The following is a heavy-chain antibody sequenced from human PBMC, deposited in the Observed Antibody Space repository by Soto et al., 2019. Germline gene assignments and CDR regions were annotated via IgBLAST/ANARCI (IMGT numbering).Heavy chain of an antibody. CDR3: AKGAVPATRGNWFDP. Sequence: PGGSQRLSCAASGFTFSSYGMHWVRQAPGKGLEWVAVISYDGSNKYYADSVKGRFTISRDNSKNTLYLQMNSLRAEDTAVYYCAKGAVPATRGNWFDPWGQGTLVTVSS. CDR1: GFTFSSYG. V-gene: IGHV3-30*18. J-gene: IGHJ5*02. CDR2: ISYDGSNK. D-gene: IGHD2-2*01.